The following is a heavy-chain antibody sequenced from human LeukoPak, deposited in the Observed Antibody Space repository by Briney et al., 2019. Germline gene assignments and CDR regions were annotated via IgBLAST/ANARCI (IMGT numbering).Heavy chain of an antibody. CDR3: ARDRGSGRIRPSHC. CDR1: GYTFTGYY. J-gene: IGHJ4*02. CDR2: INPNSGGT. V-gene: IGHV1-2*02. Sequence: ASVKVSCKASGYTFTGYYMHWVRQAPGQGLEWMGWINPNSGGTNYAQKFQGRVTMTRDTSISTAYMELSRLRSDDTAVYYCARDRGSGRIRPSHCWGLGTLVTVSS. D-gene: IGHD6-25*01.